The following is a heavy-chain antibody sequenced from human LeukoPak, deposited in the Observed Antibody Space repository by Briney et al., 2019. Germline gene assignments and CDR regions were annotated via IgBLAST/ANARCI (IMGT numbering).Heavy chain of an antibody. V-gene: IGHV1-46*01. CDR1: GYTFTNYY. CDR3: AREGRPTVTTPSVFYYYGMDV. CDR2: INPTGGST. D-gene: IGHD4-17*01. Sequence: ASVKVSCKASGYTFTNYYIHWVRQAPGQGLEWMGIINPTGGSTSSAQKFQGRVTMTRDTSTSTVEMELSSLRSEDTAVYYCAREGRPTVTTPSVFYYYGMDVWGQGTTVTVSS. J-gene: IGHJ6*02.